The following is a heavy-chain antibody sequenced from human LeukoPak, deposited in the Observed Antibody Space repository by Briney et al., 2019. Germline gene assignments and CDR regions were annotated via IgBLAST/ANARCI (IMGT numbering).Heavy chain of an antibody. CDR1: GFTFSSYA. CDR2: ISGSGGST. V-gene: IGHV3-23*01. J-gene: IGHJ4*02. CDR3: AKGYYDYVWGSYYFDY. D-gene: IGHD3-16*01. Sequence: GGSLRLSCAASGFTFSSYAMSWVRQAPGKGLEWVSAISGSGGSTYYADSVKGRSTISRDNSRDTLYLQMNSLRAEDTAVYYCAKGYYDYVWGSYYFDYWGQGTLVTVSS.